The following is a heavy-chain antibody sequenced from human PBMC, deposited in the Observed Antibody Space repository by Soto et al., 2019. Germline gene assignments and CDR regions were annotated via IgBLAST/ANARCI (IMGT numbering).Heavy chain of an antibody. CDR3: ARDLWGYCGTDCYPLDV. J-gene: IGHJ6*02. D-gene: IGHD2-21*02. Sequence: QVQLQESGPGLVKPSETLSLTCTVSGGSISRYYWSWIRQPPGKGLEWIGYMYNTGSTVYNPSFKSRVTISVDTSKNQFSRKLKSVTAADTAVYYCARDLWGYCGTDCYPLDVWGQGTTVTVSS. CDR2: MYNTGST. CDR1: GGSISRYY. V-gene: IGHV4-59*01.